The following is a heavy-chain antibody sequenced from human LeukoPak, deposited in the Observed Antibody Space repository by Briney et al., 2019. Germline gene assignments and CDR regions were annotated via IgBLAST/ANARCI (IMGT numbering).Heavy chain of an antibody. Sequence: TSETLSLTCAVYGGSFSGYYWSWIRQPPGKGLEWIGEINHSGSTNYNPSLKSRVTISVDTSKNQFSLKLSSVTAADTAVYYCARAGYCSSTSCSPIQYYYYYYGMDVWGQGTTVTVSS. J-gene: IGHJ6*02. D-gene: IGHD2-2*01. CDR2: INHSGST. V-gene: IGHV4-34*01. CDR3: ARAGYCSSTSCSPIQYYYYYYGMDV. CDR1: GGSFSGYY.